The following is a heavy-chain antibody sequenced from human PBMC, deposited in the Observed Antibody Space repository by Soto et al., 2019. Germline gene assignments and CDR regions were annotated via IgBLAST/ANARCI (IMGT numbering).Heavy chain of an antibody. CDR1: GGSISSGGYY. CDR2: IYYSGRT. D-gene: IGHD5-12*01. V-gene: IGHV4-31*03. J-gene: IGHJ3*02. CDR3: ARGRDGYNLYAFDI. Sequence: QVQLQESGPGLVKPSQTLSLTCTVSGGSISSGGYYWSWIRQHPGKGLEWIGYIYYSGRTYYNPSLKSRVTISVDTSKNQFYLKLSSVTAADTAVYYCARGRDGYNLYAFDIWGQGTMVTVSS.